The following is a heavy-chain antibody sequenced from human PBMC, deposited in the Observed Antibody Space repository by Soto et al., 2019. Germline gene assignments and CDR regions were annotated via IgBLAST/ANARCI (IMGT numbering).Heavy chain of an antibody. Sequence: PSQTLSLTCVISGDSVSSSSFAWNCVSQSPSRGLEWLGRTYYRSRWYSDFAVSVRGRIVINADTSKNQFSLQPNSVTPEDTAVYFCARSEEDSDYYYYGLDVWGQGTTVTVSS. CDR2: TYYRSRWYS. J-gene: IGHJ6*02. D-gene: IGHD2-15*01. V-gene: IGHV6-1*01. CDR1: GDSVSSSSFA. CDR3: ARSEEDSDYYYYGLDV.